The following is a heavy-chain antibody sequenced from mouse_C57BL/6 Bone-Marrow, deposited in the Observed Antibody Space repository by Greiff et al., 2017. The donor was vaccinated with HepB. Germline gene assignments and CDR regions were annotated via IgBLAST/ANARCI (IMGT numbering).Heavy chain of an antibody. Sequence: QVQLQQPGAELVKPGASVKLSCKASGYTFTSYWMQWVKQRPGHGLEWIGEIDPSDSYTNYNQKFKGKATLTVDTSSSTAYMQLSSLTSEDSAVYYCARGIYYGYYYAMDYWGQGTSVTVPS. CDR2: IDPSDSYT. CDR1: GYTFTSYW. V-gene: IGHV1-50*01. D-gene: IGHD2-2*01. J-gene: IGHJ4*01. CDR3: ARGIYYGYYYAMDY.